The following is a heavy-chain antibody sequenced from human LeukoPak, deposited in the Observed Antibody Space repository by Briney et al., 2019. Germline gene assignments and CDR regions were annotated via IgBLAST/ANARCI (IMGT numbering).Heavy chain of an antibody. CDR3: AKDIGSSTSCDY. CDR1: GFTFSSYG. CDR2: IRYDGSNK. D-gene: IGHD2-2*01. J-gene: IGHJ4*02. V-gene: IGHV3-30*02. Sequence: GGSLRLSCAASGFTFSSYGMHSVRQAPGKGLGWVAFIRYDGSNKYYADSVKGGFTTSRENSKNTLYLQMNSLRAEDTAVFYCAKDIGSSTSCDYWGQGTLVTVSS.